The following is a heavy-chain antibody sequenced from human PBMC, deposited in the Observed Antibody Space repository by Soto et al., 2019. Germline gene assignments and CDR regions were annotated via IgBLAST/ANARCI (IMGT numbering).Heavy chain of an antibody. V-gene: IGHV5-51*01. CDR2: IYPGDSDT. D-gene: IGHD2-15*01. CDR3: ARQRRLYCSGGSCFFDY. CDR1: GSSFTSYW. Sequence: GASLKICCKGAGSSFTSYWIGWVRQMPGKGLEWMGIIYPGDSDTRYSPSFQGQVTISADKSISAAYLQWSSLKASDTAMYYCARQRRLYCSGGSCFFDYWGQGTLVTVSS. J-gene: IGHJ4*02.